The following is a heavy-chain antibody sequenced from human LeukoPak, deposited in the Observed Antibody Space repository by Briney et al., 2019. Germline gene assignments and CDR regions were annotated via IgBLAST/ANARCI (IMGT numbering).Heavy chain of an antibody. D-gene: IGHD5-12*01. V-gene: IGHV1-69*05. CDR2: IIPIFGTA. Sequence: SVKVSCKASGGTFSSYAISWVRQAPGQGLEWMGRIIPIFGTANYAQKFQGRVTITTDESTSTAYMELSSLRSEDTAVYYCARVGYAYYYYYYMDVWGKGTTVTVSS. CDR3: ARVGYAYYYYYYMDV. J-gene: IGHJ6*03. CDR1: GGTFSSYA.